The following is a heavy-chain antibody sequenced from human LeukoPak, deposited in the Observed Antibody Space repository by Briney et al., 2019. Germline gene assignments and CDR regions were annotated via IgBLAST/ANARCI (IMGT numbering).Heavy chain of an antibody. CDR3: ARDRRDCSGGSCYSFFIGY. V-gene: IGHV4-61*02. Sequence: SETLSLTCTVSGGSISSGSYYWSWIRQPAGKGLEWIGRIYTSGSTNYNPSLKSRVTISVDTSKNQFSLKLSSVTAADTAVYYCARDRRDCSGGSCYSFFIGYWGQGTLVTVSS. CDR1: GGSISSGSYY. CDR2: IYTSGST. D-gene: IGHD2-15*01. J-gene: IGHJ4*02.